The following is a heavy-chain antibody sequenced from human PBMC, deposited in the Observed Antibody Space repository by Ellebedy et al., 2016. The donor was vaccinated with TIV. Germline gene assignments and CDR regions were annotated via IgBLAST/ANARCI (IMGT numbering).Heavy chain of an antibody. D-gene: IGHD3-22*01. CDR1: GFTFSSYW. CDR3: ARDESPAYYYDSSGYEY. V-gene: IGHV3-7*01. J-gene: IGHJ4*02. Sequence: PGGSLRLSCAASGFTFSSYWMSWVRQAPGKGLEWVANIKQDGSEKYYVDSVKGRFTISRDNSKNTLYLQMNSLRAEDTAVYYCARDESPAYYYDSSGYEYWGQGTLVTVSS. CDR2: IKQDGSEK.